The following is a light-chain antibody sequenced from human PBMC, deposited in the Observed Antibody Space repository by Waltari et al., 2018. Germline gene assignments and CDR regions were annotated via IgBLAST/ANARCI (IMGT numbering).Light chain of an antibody. CDR2: AAS. J-gene: IGKJ3*01. V-gene: IGKV1-39*01. Sequence: DIQMTQSPSSLSASVGDRVTITCRASQSISSYLNWYQQKPGKAPKLLIYAASSLQSGVPSRFSGSGSGTDFTLTISSLQPEDSATYYCQQSYSTPPITFGPGTKEDIK. CDR1: QSISSY. CDR3: QQSYSTPPIT.